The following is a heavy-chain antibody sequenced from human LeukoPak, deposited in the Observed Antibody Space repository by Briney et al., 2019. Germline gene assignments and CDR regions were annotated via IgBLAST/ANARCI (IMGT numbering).Heavy chain of an antibody. Sequence: ASVKDSCKASGYTFTGYYMHWVRQAPGQGLEWMGWINPNSGGTNYAQKFQGRVTMTRDTSISTAYMELSRLRSDDTAVYYCARDYDILTGISSSPNYWGQGTLVTVSS. CDR2: INPNSGGT. CDR1: GYTFTGYY. V-gene: IGHV1-2*02. CDR3: ARDYDILTGISSSPNY. J-gene: IGHJ4*02. D-gene: IGHD3-9*01.